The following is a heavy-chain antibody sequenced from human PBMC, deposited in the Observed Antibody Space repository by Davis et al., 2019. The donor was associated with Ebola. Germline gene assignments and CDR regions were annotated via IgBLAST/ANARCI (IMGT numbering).Heavy chain of an antibody. J-gene: IGHJ5*02. D-gene: IGHD3-22*01. V-gene: IGHV3-9*01. CDR1: GFTFADYA. CDR3: ATGLKSSYYYDSSGYYQARHRNWFDP. CDR2: ISWNSGSI. Sequence: PGGSLRLSCAASGFTFADYAMHWVRQAPGTGLEWVSGISWNSGSIGYADSVKGRFTISRDNAKNSLYLQMNSLRAEDTALYYCATGLKSSYYYDSSGYYQARHRNWFDPWGQGTLVTVSS.